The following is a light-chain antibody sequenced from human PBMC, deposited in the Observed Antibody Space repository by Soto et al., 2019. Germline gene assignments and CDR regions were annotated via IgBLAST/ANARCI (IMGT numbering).Light chain of an antibody. CDR3: CSYAGSSTFYV. CDR1: SSDVGSYNL. J-gene: IGLJ1*01. V-gene: IGLV2-23*01. CDR2: EGS. Sequence: QSALTQPPSASGSPGQSVTISCTVTSSDVGSYNLVSWYQQHPGKAPKLMIYEGSKRPSGVSNRFSGSKSGNTASLTISGLQAEDEADYYCCSYAGSSTFYVFGTGTKVTVL.